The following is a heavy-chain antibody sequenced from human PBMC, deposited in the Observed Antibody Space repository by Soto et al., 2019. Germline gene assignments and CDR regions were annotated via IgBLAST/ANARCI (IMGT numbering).Heavy chain of an antibody. V-gene: IGHV3-30-3*01. CDR1: GFTFSSYA. D-gene: IGHD6-25*01. J-gene: IGHJ4*02. CDR3: ARVSGFRRAFDY. CDR2: ISYDGSNK. Sequence: PVGSLRLSCAASGFTFSSYAMHWVRQAPGKGLEWVAVISYDGSNKYYADSVKGRFTISRDNSKNTLYLQMNSLRAEDTAVYYCARVSGFRRAFDYWGQGTLVTVSS.